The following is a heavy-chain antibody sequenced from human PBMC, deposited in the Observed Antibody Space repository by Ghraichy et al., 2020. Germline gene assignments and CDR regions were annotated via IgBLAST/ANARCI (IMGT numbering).Heavy chain of an antibody. CDR3: AQTRITMVRGVIFYYGMDV. J-gene: IGHJ6*02. CDR2: ISYDGSNK. D-gene: IGHD3-10*01. CDR1: GFTFSSYG. Sequence: GGSLRLSCAASGFTFSSYGMHWVRQAPGKGLEWVAVISYDGSNKYYADSVKGRFTISRDNSKNTLYLQMNSLRAEDTAVFYCAQTRITMVRGVIFYYGMDVWGQGTTVTVSS. V-gene: IGHV3-30*18.